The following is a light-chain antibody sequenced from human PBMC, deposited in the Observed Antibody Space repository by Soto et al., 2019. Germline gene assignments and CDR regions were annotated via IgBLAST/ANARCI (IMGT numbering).Light chain of an antibody. V-gene: IGKV4-1*01. CDR2: WAS. CDR3: QQYSSTPVT. Sequence: DIVMTQSPDSLAVSLGERATINCKSSLSLLYSSNNKNYLAWYQQKPGQPPKLLIYWASTRESGVPDRFSGSGSGTDFTLTISSLQAEDVAVYYCQQYSSTPVTFGQGTRLEIK. CDR1: LSLLYSSNNKNY. J-gene: IGKJ5*01.